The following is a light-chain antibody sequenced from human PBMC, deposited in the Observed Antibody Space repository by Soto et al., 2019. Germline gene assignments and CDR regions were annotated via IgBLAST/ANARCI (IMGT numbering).Light chain of an antibody. CDR1: QSLSYW. CDR2: KAS. Sequence: IQMTQSPSTLSASVGDTVTITCRASQSLSYWLAWYQQKPGQAPKLLIHKASTLESGVPSRFSGSGSGTEFTLTLSSLQPDDFATFYCQQYDRFPYTFGQGTKLEIK. V-gene: IGKV1-5*03. CDR3: QQYDRFPYT. J-gene: IGKJ2*01.